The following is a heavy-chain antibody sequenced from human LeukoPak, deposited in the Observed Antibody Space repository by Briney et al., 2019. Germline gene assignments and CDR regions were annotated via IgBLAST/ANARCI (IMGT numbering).Heavy chain of an antibody. D-gene: IGHD3-3*01. CDR1: GGSISSGGYY. J-gene: IGHJ4*02. CDR2: IYYSGST. V-gene: IGHV4-31*03. Sequence: TLSLTCTVSGGSISSGGYYWSWIRQHPGKGLEWIGYIYYSGSTYYNPSLKSRVTMSVDTSKNQFSLKLSSVTAADTAVYYCARDRKREYYDFWSGYPPLDYWGQGTLVTVSS. CDR3: ARDRKREYYDFWSGYPPLDY.